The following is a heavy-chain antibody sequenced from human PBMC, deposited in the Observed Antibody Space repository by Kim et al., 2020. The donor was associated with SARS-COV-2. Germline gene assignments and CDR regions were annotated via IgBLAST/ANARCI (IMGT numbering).Heavy chain of an antibody. CDR3: ARVKRAGTTDWFDP. D-gene: IGHD1-7*01. Sequence: VASVMGRFTISRDNAKNSVYLQMNSLRAEDTAVYYCARVKRAGTTDWFDPWGQGTLVTVS. J-gene: IGHJ5*02. V-gene: IGHV3-7*03.